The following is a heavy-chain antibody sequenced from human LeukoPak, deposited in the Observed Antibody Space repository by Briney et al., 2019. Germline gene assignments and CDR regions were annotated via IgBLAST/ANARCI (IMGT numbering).Heavy chain of an antibody. CDR2: INPNSGGT. J-gene: IGHJ4*02. CDR1: GYIFTTYG. V-gene: IGHV1-2*02. CDR3: ANATFDS. Sequence: ASVKVSCKAAGYIFTTYGISWVRQAPGQGLEWMGWINPNSGGTNYAQKFQGRVTMTRDTSISTACMELSRLRSDDTAVYYCANATFDSWGQGTLVTVSS.